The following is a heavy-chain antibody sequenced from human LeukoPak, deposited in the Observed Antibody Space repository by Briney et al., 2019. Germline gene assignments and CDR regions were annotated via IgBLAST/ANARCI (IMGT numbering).Heavy chain of an antibody. V-gene: IGHV1-2*06. J-gene: IGHJ4*02. D-gene: IGHD3-10*01. Sequence: ASVKVSCKASGYTFTAYFMHWVRQAPGQGLEWMGRINPNSGGTNYAQKFQGRVTMTRDTSITTAYMDLSRLTYDDTAVYYWARGVTEASSGDYWGQGTLVTVSS. CDR1: GYTFTAYF. CDR3: ARGVTEASSGDY. CDR2: INPNSGGT.